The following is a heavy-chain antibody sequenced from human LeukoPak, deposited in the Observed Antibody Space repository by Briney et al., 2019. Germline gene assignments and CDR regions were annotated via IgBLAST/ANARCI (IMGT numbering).Heavy chain of an antibody. Sequence: TETLSLTCTVSDGSVGRGGYYWSWIRQPPGGGLEWIGDIYYIRNTNYNPSLKSRVTMSLDPSKNQFSLKLNSVTAADTAVYYCARTQSQSGSYRYYFAYWGQGTLVTVSS. V-gene: IGHV4-61*08. CDR3: ARTQSQSGSYRYYFAY. J-gene: IGHJ4*02. CDR2: IYYIRNT. CDR1: DGSVGRGGYY. D-gene: IGHD1-26*01.